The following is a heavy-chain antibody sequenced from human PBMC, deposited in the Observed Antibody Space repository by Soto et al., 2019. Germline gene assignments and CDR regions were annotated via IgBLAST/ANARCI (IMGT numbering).Heavy chain of an antibody. CDR2: INPNSGGT. V-gene: IGHV1-2*02. J-gene: IGHJ6*02. CDR1: GYTFTSYD. D-gene: IGHD2-21*02. CDR3: AREVVVTAPPDV. Sequence: ASVKVSCKASGYTFTSYDINWVRQATGQGLEWMGWINPNSGGTNYAQKFQGRVTMTRDTSISTAYMELSRLRSDDTAVYYCAREVVVTAPPDVWGQGTTVTVSS.